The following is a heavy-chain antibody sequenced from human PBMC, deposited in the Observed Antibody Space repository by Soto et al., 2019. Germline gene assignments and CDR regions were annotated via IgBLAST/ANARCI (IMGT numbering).Heavy chain of an antibody. D-gene: IGHD6-13*01. CDR1: GFTFSSYW. CDR2: IKQDGSEE. V-gene: IGHV3-7*01. J-gene: IGHJ6*02. CDR3: ERIAASGRGWDV. Sequence: EVQLVESGGGLVQPGGSLRLSCVDSGFTFSSYWMSWVRQAPVKGLVWVGNIKQDGSEENYVDSVQGRFTISRDNAKNSMYLKMNSLRAEDTAVYYCERIAASGRGWDVWGQGTKVGVSS.